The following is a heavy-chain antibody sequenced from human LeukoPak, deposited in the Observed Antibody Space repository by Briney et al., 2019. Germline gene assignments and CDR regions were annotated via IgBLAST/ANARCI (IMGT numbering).Heavy chain of an antibody. J-gene: IGHJ4*02. CDR3: ARGGGDYNPFDY. V-gene: IGHV3-23*01. Sequence: GGSLRLSCAASGFTFSNTWMSWVRQAPGKGLEWVSAISGSGGSTYYADSVKGRFTISRHNSKNTLYLEINSLRPDDTAVYYCARGGGDYNPFDYWGQGTLVTVSS. D-gene: IGHD4-17*01. CDR1: GFTFSNTW. CDR2: ISGSGGST.